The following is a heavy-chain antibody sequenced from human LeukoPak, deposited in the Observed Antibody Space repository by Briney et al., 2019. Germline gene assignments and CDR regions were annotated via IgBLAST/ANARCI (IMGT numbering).Heavy chain of an antibody. V-gene: IGHV4-59*01. CDR2: IYYSGST. CDR3: ARGYDFWSGYRNYYMDV. D-gene: IGHD3-3*01. CDR1: GGSISSYY. J-gene: IGHJ6*03. Sequence: SETLSLTCTVSGGSISSYYWSWIRQPPGKGLEWIGYIYYSGSTNYNPSLKSRVTISVDTSKNQFSLKLSSVTAADMAVYYCARGYDFWSGYRNYYMDVWGKGTTVTVSS.